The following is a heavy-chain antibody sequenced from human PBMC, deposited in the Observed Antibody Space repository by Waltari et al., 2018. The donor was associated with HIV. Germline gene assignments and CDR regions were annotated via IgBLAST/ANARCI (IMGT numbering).Heavy chain of an antibody. D-gene: IGHD6-13*01. J-gene: IGHJ4*02. CDR2: IWYDGSNK. Sequence: QVQLVESGGGVVQPGRSLRLSCAASGFTFSSYGMHWVRQAPGKGLEWVELIWYDGSNKYYADSVKGRFTISRDNSKNTLYLQMNSLRAEDTALYYCAREKGYSSSSPDYWGQGTLVTVSS. V-gene: IGHV3-33*01. CDR3: AREKGYSSSSPDY. CDR1: GFTFSSYG.